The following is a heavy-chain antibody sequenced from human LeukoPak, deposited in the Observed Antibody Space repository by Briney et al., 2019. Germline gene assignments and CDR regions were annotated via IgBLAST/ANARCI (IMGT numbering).Heavy chain of an antibody. CDR2: IYSSGST. CDR1: GASISTYF. CDR3: ARDRVDSSGYYYYYGMDV. J-gene: IGHJ6*02. V-gene: IGHV4-4*07. Sequence: SETLSLTCTVSGASISTYFWSWIRQPAGKGLEWIGRIYSSGSTNYNPSLKSRLTMSADMSKNQFSLRLRFVTAADTAVYYCARDRVDSSGYYYYYGMDVWGLGTTVTVSS. D-gene: IGHD3-22*01.